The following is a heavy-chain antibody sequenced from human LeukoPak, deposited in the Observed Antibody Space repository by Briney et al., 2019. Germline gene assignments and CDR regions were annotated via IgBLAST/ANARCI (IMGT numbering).Heavy chain of an antibody. CDR2: ISAYNGNT. D-gene: IGHD3-22*01. CDR3: VRDLGVDTTMIFFDY. Sequence: ASVKLSCKASGYTFTSFGISWVRQAPGQGLEWMGWISAYNGNTNYARKVQGRVTMTTDTSTSTAYMELRSLRSDDTAMYYCVRDLGVDTTMIFFDYWGQGSLVTVSS. V-gene: IGHV1-18*01. J-gene: IGHJ4*02. CDR1: GYTFTSFG.